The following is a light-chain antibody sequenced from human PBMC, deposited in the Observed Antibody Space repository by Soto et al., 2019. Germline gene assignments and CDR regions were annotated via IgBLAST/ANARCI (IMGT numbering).Light chain of an antibody. CDR2: DVS. CDR3: SSDTSSSTLVV. V-gene: IGLV2-14*01. J-gene: IGLJ2*01. Sequence: QSALTQPASVSGSPGQSITISCTGTSSDVGGYNYVSWYQQHPGKAPKLMIYDVSNRPSGVSNRFSGSKSGNTASLTISGRQAEAEAGYYCSSDTSSSTLVVFGGGTKLTVL. CDR1: SSDVGGYNY.